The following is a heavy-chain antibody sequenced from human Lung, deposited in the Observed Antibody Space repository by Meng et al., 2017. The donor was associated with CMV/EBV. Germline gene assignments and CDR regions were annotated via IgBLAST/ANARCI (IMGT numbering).Heavy chain of an antibody. CDR2: IIPNSGGT. V-gene: IGHV1-2*02. Sequence: ASVXVSXKASGYPFTDYFVHWVRQAPGQGLEWMAYIIPNSGGTSYAQKFQGRVTVTRDTSVSTAYMELRNLKSDDTAVYYCARTRKTNSWAGPANSWGQGXLVTVSS. CDR3: ARTRKTNSWAGPANS. CDR1: GYPFTDYF. D-gene: IGHD4-23*01. J-gene: IGHJ5*02.